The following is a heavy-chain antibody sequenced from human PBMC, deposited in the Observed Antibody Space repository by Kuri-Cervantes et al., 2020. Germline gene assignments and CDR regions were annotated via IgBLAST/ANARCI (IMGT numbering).Heavy chain of an antibody. J-gene: IGHJ5*02. CDR2: IYTSGST. CDR1: GGSISSGGYY. D-gene: IGHD3-10*01. CDR3: ARDARFGESLNWFDP. Sequence: SETLSLTCTVSGGSISSGGYYWSWIRQPAGKGLEWIGRIYTSGSTNYNPSLKSRVTISVDLSKNQFSLKLSSVTAADTAVYYCARDARFGESLNWFDPWGQGTLVTVSS. V-gene: IGHV4-61*02.